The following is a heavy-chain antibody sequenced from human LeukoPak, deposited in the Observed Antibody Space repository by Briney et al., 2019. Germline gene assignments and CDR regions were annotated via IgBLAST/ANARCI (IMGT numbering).Heavy chain of an antibody. CDR3: SRWPSRSSGTHPYYFDY. J-gene: IGHJ4*02. CDR2: IYPGDSDT. D-gene: IGHD6-6*01. Sequence: GESLKISCKGSGYSFTNYWIGWVRQMPGKGLEWMGIIYPGDSDTKYSPSFQGQVTISSDKSISTAYLQWSSLKASDTAMYFCSRWPSRSSGTHPYYFDYWGQGTLVTVSS. CDR1: GYSFTNYW. V-gene: IGHV5-51*01.